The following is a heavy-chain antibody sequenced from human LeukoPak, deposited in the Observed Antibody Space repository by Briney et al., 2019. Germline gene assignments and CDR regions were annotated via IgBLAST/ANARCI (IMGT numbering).Heavy chain of an antibody. V-gene: IGHV1-24*01. CDR3: VEMATMK. CDR1: GYTFTSYG. D-gene: IGHD5-24*01. CDR2: FDPEDGET. Sequence: ASVKVSCKASGYTFTSYGISWVRQAPGQGLEWMGGFDPEDGETIYAQKFQGRVTMTEDTSTDTAYMELSNLRSEDTAVYYCVEMATMKWGQGTLVTVSS. J-gene: IGHJ4*02.